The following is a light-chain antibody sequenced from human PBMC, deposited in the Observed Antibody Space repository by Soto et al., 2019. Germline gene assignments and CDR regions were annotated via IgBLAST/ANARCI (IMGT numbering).Light chain of an antibody. V-gene: IGKV3-20*01. CDR3: QQYATSPLT. CDR1: QSVAKNY. CDR2: GAS. J-gene: IGKJ4*01. Sequence: ENVLTQSPDTLSLSPGERGTLSCRASQSVAKNYLAWYQQKPGQAPRLLIHGASSRATGIPDRFSGTGSGTDFTLTISRLEPEDLAVYSCQQYATSPLTFGGGTKVEIK.